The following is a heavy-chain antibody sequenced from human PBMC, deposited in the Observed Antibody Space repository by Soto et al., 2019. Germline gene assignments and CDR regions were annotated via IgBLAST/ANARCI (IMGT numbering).Heavy chain of an antibody. V-gene: IGHV1-18*01. J-gene: IGHJ4*02. CDR2: ISAYNGNT. Sequence: QVQLVQSGAEVKKPGASVKVSCKASGYTFTNYAFSWVRQAPGQGLEWMGWISAYNGNTNYPRKLQGRVTMTTDTTTSTAYMELRSLRSDDTAVYYCGKGLAAAGTFACWGQGTLVTVSS. CDR1: GYTFTNYA. CDR3: GKGLAAAGTFAC. D-gene: IGHD6-13*01.